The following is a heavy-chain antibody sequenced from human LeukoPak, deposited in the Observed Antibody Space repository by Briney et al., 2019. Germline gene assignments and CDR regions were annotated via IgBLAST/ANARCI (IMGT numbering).Heavy chain of an antibody. Sequence: GGSLRLSCAASGVIISSYAMSWVRQAPGKGLEWVSAINGRGDNTYYADSVKGRFTISRDNSKSTVYLQMNSLRTEDTAVYYCAKDRVSPGFNWFDPWGQGTLVTVSS. CDR2: INGRGDNT. CDR3: AKDRVSPGFNWFDP. V-gene: IGHV3-23*01. D-gene: IGHD2/OR15-2a*01. J-gene: IGHJ5*02. CDR1: GVIISSYA.